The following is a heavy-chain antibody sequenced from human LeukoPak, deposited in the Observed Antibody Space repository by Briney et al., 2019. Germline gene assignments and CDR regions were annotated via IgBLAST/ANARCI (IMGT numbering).Heavy chain of an antibody. Sequence: SETLSLTCTVSGGSISSYYWSWIRQPAGKGLEWIGRIYTSGSTNYNPSLKSRVTISVDTSKNQFSLKLSSVTAADTAVYYCARCHVWGSYRPKSYYYYMDVWGKGTTVTISS. D-gene: IGHD3-16*02. CDR2: IYTSGST. CDR3: ARCHVWGSYRPKSYYYYMDV. V-gene: IGHV4-4*07. J-gene: IGHJ6*03. CDR1: GGSISSYY.